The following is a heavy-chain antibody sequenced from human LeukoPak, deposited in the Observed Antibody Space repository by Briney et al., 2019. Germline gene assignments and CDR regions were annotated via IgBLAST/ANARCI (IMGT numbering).Heavy chain of an antibody. Sequence: SETLSLTCAVYGGSFNGYYWSWIRQPPGKGLEWIGEINHSGSTNYNPSLMSRVIISVDTSKNQFSLKLNSVTAADTAVYYCARGPDSGSYYAWFDPWGQGTLVTVSS. CDR2: INHSGST. J-gene: IGHJ5*02. CDR1: GGSFNGYY. V-gene: IGHV4-34*01. D-gene: IGHD3-10*01. CDR3: ARGPDSGSYYAWFDP.